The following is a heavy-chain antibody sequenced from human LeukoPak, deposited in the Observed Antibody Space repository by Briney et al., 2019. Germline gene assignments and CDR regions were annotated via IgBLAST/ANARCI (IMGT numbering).Heavy chain of an antibody. CDR3: ARVTRYGGRRFVWFDP. J-gene: IGHJ5*02. CDR2: ISVNNADT. V-gene: IGHV1-18*01. Sequence: ASVKVSCKASGYSFTNYGISWVRQAPGQGLQWMGWISVNNADTNYAQNFQGRVTLTTDTSTGTAYMELRSLRSDDTAVYYCARVTRYGGRRFVWFDPWGQGTLVTVSS. CDR1: GYSFTNYG. D-gene: IGHD4-23*01.